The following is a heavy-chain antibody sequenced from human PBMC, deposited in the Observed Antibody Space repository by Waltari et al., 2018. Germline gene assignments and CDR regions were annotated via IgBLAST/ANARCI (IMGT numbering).Heavy chain of an antibody. D-gene: IGHD3-3*01. J-gene: IGHJ4*02. CDR3: ARGVVNFDY. Sequence: QLQLQESGPGLVKPSETLSLTCTVSGGSISSSSYYWGWIRRPPGKGLEWIGSIYYSGSTYYNPSLKSRVTISVDTSKNQFSLKLSSVTAADTAVYYCARGVVNFDYWGQGTLVTVSS. CDR2: IYYSGST. CDR1: GGSISSSSYY. V-gene: IGHV4-39*07.